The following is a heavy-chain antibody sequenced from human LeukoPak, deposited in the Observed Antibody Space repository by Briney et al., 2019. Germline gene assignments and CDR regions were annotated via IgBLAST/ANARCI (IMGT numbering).Heavy chain of an antibody. V-gene: IGHV3-64*01. Sequence: GGSLRLSCAASGFTFSSYAMHWVRQAPGKGLEYVSAISGNGGNTFYANSVKGRFTISRDNSKNSLYLQMNSLRAEDTAVYYCARSYDWNDGWFDPWGQGTLVTVSS. D-gene: IGHD1-1*01. CDR2: ISGNGGNT. CDR1: GFTFSSYA. J-gene: IGHJ5*02. CDR3: ARSYDWNDGWFDP.